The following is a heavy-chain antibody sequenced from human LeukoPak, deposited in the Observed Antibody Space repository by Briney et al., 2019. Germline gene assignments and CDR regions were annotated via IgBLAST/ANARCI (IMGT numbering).Heavy chain of an antibody. D-gene: IGHD6-6*01. CDR3: ARDVEYSNIYYYYYMDV. Sequence: GGSLRLSCAASGFTFDDYDMSWVRQVAGKGLEWVCGLNWNGGSTGDADSVKGRFTIPRDNAKNFLYLQMNNVTVEDTALYHCARDVEYSNIYYYYYMDVWGKGTTVTVAS. CDR2: LNWNGGST. J-gene: IGHJ6*03. CDR1: GFTFDDYD. V-gene: IGHV3-20*01.